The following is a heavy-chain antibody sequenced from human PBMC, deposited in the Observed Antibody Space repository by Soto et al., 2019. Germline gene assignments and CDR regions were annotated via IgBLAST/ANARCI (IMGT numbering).Heavy chain of an antibody. J-gene: IGHJ4*02. CDR1: GGSISSSSYY. CDR2: IYYSGST. CDR3: ARPPPGNYGDYPRVGFFDY. Sequence: QLQLQESGPGLVKPSETLSLTCTVSGGSISSSSYYWGWIRQPPGKGLEWIGSIYYSGSTYYNPSLKSRVTISVDTSKNQFSLKLSSVTAADTAVYYCARPPPGNYGDYPRVGFFDYWGQGTLVTVSS. V-gene: IGHV4-39*01. D-gene: IGHD4-17*01.